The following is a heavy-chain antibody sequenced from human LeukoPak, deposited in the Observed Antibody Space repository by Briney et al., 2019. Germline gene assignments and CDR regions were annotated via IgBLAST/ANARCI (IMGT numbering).Heavy chain of an antibody. D-gene: IGHD2-15*01. J-gene: IGHJ4*02. CDR3: TRQSGGNFDY. CDR2: IRSKANSYAT. V-gene: IGHV3-73*01. CDR1: GFTFSGSA. Sequence: GGSLRLSCAASGFTFSGSAKHWVRQASGKGLEWVGRIRSKANSYATAYAASVKGRFTISRDDSKNTAYLQMNSVKTEDTAVYYCTRQSGGNFDYWGQGTLVTVSS.